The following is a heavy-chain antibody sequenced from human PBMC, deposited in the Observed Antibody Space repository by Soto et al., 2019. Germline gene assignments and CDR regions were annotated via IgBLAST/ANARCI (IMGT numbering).Heavy chain of an antibody. D-gene: IGHD6-19*01. J-gene: IGHJ4*02. CDR2: ISPKSGGT. V-gene: IGHV1-2*02. Sequence: QVQLVQSGAEVKKPGASVKVSCEASGYTFIDYYMHWVRQAPGQGVEWMGRISPKSGGTNYAQKFQGRVTMTWDTSLNTADMQLSSLMSEDTAVYYCARPPGYISDWYYFDLWGQGTLVTVSS. CDR1: GYTFIDYY. CDR3: ARPPGYISDWYYFDL.